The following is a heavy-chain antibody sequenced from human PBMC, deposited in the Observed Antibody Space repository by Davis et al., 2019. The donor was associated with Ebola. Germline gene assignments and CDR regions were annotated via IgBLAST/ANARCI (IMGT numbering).Heavy chain of an antibody. D-gene: IGHD7-27*01. CDR3: ARVPRSWGRGAFDI. CDR2: INPNSGGT. J-gene: IGHJ3*02. Sequence: ASVKVSCKASGYTFTGYYMHWVRQAPGQGLEWMGWINPNSGGTNYAQKFQGRVTMTRDTSISTAYMELSRLRSDDTAVYYCARVPRSWGRGAFDIWGQGTMVTVSS. V-gene: IGHV1-2*02. CDR1: GYTFTGYY.